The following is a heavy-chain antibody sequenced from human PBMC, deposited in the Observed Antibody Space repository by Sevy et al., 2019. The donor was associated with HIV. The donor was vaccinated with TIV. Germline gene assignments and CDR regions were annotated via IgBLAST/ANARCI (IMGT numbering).Heavy chain of an antibody. CDR1: GFTFSSYG. J-gene: IGHJ4*02. V-gene: IGHV3-7*01. Sequence: HGGSLRLSCAASGFTFSSYGMHWVRQAPGKGLEWVANIKQDGSEKYYVDSVKGRFTISRDNAKNSLYLQMNSLRAEDTAVYYCARDHSSTSLWKGITGTFTDYWGQGTLVTVSS. CDR2: IKQDGSEK. D-gene: IGHD1-7*01. CDR3: ARDHSSTSLWKGITGTFTDY.